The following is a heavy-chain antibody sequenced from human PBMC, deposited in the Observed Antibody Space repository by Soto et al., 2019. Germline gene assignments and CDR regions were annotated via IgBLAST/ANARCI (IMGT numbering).Heavy chain of an antibody. V-gene: IGHV4-59*01. Sequence: PQTLSLTCTVSGGSISSYYWSLIRQPPGKGLGCIGYIYYSGSTNYNPSLKSRVTISVDTSKNQFSLKLSSVTAADTAVYYCARAPRGNYGYPSSTDYRGPGTLGT. J-gene: IGHJ4*02. CDR2: IYYSGST. D-gene: IGHD3-10*01. CDR3: ARAPRGNYGYPSSTDY. CDR1: GGSISSYY.